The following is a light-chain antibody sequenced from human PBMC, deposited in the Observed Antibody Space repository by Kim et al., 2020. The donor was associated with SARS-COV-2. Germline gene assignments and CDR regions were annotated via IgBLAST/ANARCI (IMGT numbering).Light chain of an antibody. CDR3: RQRSGWPPT. Sequence: LSPGERATLSCRASQTVSSNLVVYHQQPARPPRRLLFFAATRTTGVLAGISSGRAGANVSLTTSGIEAEEVAVVYCRQRSGWPPTFGQGTRVEIK. V-gene: IGKV3-11*01. CDR1: QTVSSN. CDR2: FAA. J-gene: IGKJ5*01.